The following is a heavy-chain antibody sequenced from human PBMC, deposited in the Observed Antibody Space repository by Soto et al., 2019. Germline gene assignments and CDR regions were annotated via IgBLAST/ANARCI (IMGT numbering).Heavy chain of an antibody. J-gene: IGHJ6*02. CDR1: GGSISSYY. Sequence: SETLSLNCTVSGGSISSYYWSWIRQPPGKGLEWIGYIYYSGSTNYNPSLKSRVTISVDTSKNQFSLKLSSVTAADTAVYYCARDTAVAGRHYYGMDVWGQGTTVTVSS. CDR2: IYYSGST. CDR3: ARDTAVAGRHYYGMDV. V-gene: IGHV4-59*01. D-gene: IGHD6-19*01.